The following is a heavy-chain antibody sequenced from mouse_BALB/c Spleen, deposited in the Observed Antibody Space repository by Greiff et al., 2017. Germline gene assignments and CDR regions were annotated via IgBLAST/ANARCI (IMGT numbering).Heavy chain of an antibody. D-gene: IGHD2-1*01. CDR1: GYNFTSYW. J-gene: IGHJ4*01. CDR3: ARSYGNYGAMDY. Sequence: QVQLQQSGAELVKPGTSVKLSCKASGYNFTSYWINWVKLRPGQGLEWIGDIYPGSGSTNYNEKFKSKATLTVDTSSSTAYMQLSSLASEDSALYYCARSYGNYGAMDYWGQGTSVTVSS. CDR2: IYPGSGST. V-gene: IGHV1-55*01.